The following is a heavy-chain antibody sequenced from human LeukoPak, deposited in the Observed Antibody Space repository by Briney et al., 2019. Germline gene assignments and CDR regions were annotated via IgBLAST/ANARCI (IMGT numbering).Heavy chain of an antibody. D-gene: IGHD3-10*01. CDR2: IWSNGINK. V-gene: IGHV3-30*02. J-gene: IGHJ3*02. CDR3: VKESGPFGAFDI. Sequence: RSGGSLRLSYGASGFSFSTYGMHWVRQAPGKGLEWVAVIWSNGINKYYADSVRGRFTISRDNSKNTLHLEMNSLRVEDTALYYCVKESGPFGAFDIWGQGTMVTVSS. CDR1: GFSFSTYG.